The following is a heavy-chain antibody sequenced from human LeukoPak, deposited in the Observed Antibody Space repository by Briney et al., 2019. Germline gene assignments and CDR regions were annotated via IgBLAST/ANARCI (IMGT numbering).Heavy chain of an antibody. CDR1: GNTLSELS. J-gene: IGHJ4*02. CDR2: FDPEDGET. Sequence: ASVKVSCKVSGNTLSELSMHWVRQAPGKGLEWMGRFDPEDGETIYAQKFQGRVTMTEDTSTDTAYMELSSLRSEGTAVYYCAKPGYCSSTSCLNYYFDYWGQGTLVTVSS. V-gene: IGHV1-24*01. D-gene: IGHD2-2*01. CDR3: AKPGYCSSTSCLNYYFDY.